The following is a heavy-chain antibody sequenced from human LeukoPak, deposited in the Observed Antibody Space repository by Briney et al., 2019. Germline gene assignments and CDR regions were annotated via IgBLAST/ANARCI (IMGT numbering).Heavy chain of an antibody. J-gene: IGHJ4*02. Sequence: GGSLRLSCAASEFSVGSNYMTWVRQAPGKGLEWVSVIYSGGSTYYADSVKGRFTISRDNSKNTLYLQMNSLRAEDTAVYYCARGTSSGYFQLYFDYWGQGTLVTVSS. CDR3: ARGTSSGYFQLYFDY. D-gene: IGHD3-22*01. CDR1: EFSVGSNY. CDR2: IYSGGST. V-gene: IGHV3-53*01.